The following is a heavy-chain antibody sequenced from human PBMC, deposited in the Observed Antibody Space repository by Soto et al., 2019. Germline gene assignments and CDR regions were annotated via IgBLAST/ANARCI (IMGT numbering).Heavy chain of an antibody. D-gene: IGHD2-15*01. CDR3: ARSSGGSSYYPPDY. CDR1: GFTFSSYG. Sequence: QVQLVESGGGVVQPGGSLRLSCAASGFTFSSYGMQWVRQSPGEGLEWVAIMAHDGSNQYYGDSVKGRFTISRDNSKNTPYLQMDSLRPEDTAVYYCARSSGGSSYYPPDYWGQGTLVTVSS. CDR2: MAHDGSNQ. J-gene: IGHJ4*02. V-gene: IGHV3-30*03.